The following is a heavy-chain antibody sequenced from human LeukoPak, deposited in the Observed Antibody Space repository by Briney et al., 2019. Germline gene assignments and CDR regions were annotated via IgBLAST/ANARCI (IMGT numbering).Heavy chain of an antibody. CDR2: IWYDGSNK. D-gene: IGHD3-9*01. CDR3: ARASDYDILTGYPEYFQH. CDR1: GFTFSSYG. Sequence: GGSLRLSCAASGFTFSSYGMHWVRQAPGKGLEWVAVIWYDGSNKYYADSVKGRFTISRDNSKNTLYLQMNSLRAEDTAVYYCARASDYDILTGYPEYFQHWGQGTLVTVSS. V-gene: IGHV3-33*01. J-gene: IGHJ1*01.